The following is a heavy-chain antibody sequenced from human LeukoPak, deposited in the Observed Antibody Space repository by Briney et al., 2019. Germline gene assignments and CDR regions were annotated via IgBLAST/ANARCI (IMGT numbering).Heavy chain of an antibody. CDR2: MNPNSGNK. J-gene: IGHJ4*02. V-gene: IGHV1-8*01. D-gene: IGHD6-19*01. CDR3: ARGKHRPPYSSGCLGY. CDR1: GYTFTSYD. Sequence: ASVKVSCKASGYTFTSYDINWVRQATGQGLEWMGWMNPNSGNKGYAQKFQGRVTMTRNTSISTAYMELSSLRSEDTAVYYCARGKHRPPYSSGCLGYWGQGTLVTVSS.